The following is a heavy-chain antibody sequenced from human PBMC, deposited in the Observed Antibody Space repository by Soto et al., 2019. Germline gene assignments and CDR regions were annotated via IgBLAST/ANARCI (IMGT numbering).Heavy chain of an antibody. Sequence: QVQLQESGPRLVKSSETLSLVCSVSGDSIIRSFWGWIRQSPGKGLQYIGYISDSGVTDYDPSLKSRVTISVDTSKTQFSLKLTSVTAADTAVYYRARGAGDFSGPDSFDIWGQGTMVTVSS. CDR1: GDSIIRSF. D-gene: IGHD3-10*01. CDR3: ARGAGDFSGPDSFDI. V-gene: IGHV4-59*01. CDR2: ISDSGVT. J-gene: IGHJ3*02.